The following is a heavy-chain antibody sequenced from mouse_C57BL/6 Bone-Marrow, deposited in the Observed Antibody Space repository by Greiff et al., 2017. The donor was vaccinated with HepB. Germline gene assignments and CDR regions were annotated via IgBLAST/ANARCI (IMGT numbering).Heavy chain of an antibody. V-gene: IGHV1-81*01. D-gene: IGHD1-1*01. CDR2: IYPRSGNT. Sequence: VQLQQSGAELARPGASVKLSCKASGYTFTSYGISWVKQRTGQGLEWIGEIYPRSGNTYYNEKFKGKATLTADKSSSTAYMELRSLTSEDSAVYFCARRYYGSSTWFAYWGQGTLVTVSA. CDR3: ARRYYGSSTWFAY. CDR1: GYTFTSYG. J-gene: IGHJ3*01.